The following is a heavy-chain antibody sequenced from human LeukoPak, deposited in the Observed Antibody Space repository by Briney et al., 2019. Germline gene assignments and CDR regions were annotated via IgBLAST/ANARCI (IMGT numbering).Heavy chain of an antibody. CDR3: ARVLRIIDY. J-gene: IGHJ4*02. D-gene: IGHD2-15*01. CDR2: INHSGST. CDR1: GGSITSYY. V-gene: IGHV4-34*01. Sequence: SETLSLTCTVSGGSITSYYWSWIRQPPGKGLEWIGEINHSGSTNYNPSLKSRVTISVDTSKNQFSLKLSSVTAADTAVYYCARVLRIIDYWGQGTLVTVSS.